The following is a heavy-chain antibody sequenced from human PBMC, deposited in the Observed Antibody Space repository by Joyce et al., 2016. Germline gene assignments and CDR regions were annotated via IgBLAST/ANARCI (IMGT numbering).Heavy chain of an antibody. V-gene: IGHV3-48*03. CDR3: TTPSCAN. Sequence: EVQLVESGGGLVQPGGSLRLSCAASGIIFSNKEMNWVRQAPGKGLEWVSSINSDGSRIHYADSVGGRFTISRDNARNSLYLEMNSLRVEDTAIYYCTTPSCANWGQGSLVTVSS. CDR1: GIIFSNKE. CDR2: INSDGSRI. J-gene: IGHJ4*02. D-gene: IGHD2-2*01.